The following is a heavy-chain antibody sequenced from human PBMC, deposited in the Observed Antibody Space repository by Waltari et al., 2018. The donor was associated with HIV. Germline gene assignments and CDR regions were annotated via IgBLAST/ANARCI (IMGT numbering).Heavy chain of an antibody. D-gene: IGHD5-12*01. V-gene: IGHV1-69*06. CDR1: GGTFSSYA. J-gene: IGHJ4*02. CDR2: IIPILGTA. Sequence: QVQLVQSGAEVKKPGSSVKVSCKASGGTFSSYAISWVRQAPGQGLEWMGGIIPILGTANYAQKFQGRVTITADKSTSTAYMELSSLRSEDTAVYYCAGGPRNVATIRVAFDYWGQGTLVTVSS. CDR3: AGGPRNVATIRVAFDY.